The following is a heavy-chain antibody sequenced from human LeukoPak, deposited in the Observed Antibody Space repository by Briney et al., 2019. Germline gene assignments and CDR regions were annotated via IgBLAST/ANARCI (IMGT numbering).Heavy chain of an antibody. D-gene: IGHD4/OR15-4a*01. CDR1: GFTFSSYS. CDR3: ARESTMVTPGF. V-gene: IGHV3-48*01. CDR2: ISFSSSTI. Sequence: GGSLRLSCAASGFTFSSYSMNWVRQAPGKGLEWVSYISFSSSTINYADSVKGRFTISRDDAENSLYLQMNSLRAEDTAVYYCARESTMVTPGFWGQGTLVTVSS. J-gene: IGHJ4*02.